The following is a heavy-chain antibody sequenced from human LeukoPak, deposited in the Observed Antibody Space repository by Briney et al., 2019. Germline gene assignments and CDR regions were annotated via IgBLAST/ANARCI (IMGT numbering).Heavy chain of an antibody. V-gene: IGHV1-18*01. Sequence: ASVKVSCKASGYTFTSYGISWVRQAPGQWLEWMGWISAYNGNTNYAQKLQGRVTMTTDTSTSTAYMELRSLRSDDTAVYYCARVSAVVPAPDYWGQGTLVTVSS. CDR2: ISAYNGNT. D-gene: IGHD2-2*01. CDR1: GYTFTSYG. J-gene: IGHJ4*02. CDR3: ARVSAVVPAPDY.